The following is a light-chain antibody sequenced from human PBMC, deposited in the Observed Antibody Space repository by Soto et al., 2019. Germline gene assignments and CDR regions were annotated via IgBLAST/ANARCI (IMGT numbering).Light chain of an antibody. J-gene: IGKJ1*01. CDR1: QSLGSD. V-gene: IGKV3-15*01. Sequence: EIVMTQSPGTLSLSPGDTATLSCRASQSLGSDLAWYQQKPGQAPRLLIFAASARPTGIPARISGSGPGTEFTLTISSLRSEDFAVYFCQQYYNWPRTFGQGTKVDIK. CDR2: AAS. CDR3: QQYYNWPRT.